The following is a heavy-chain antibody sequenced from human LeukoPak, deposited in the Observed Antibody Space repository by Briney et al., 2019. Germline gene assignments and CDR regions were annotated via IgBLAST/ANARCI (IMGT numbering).Heavy chain of an antibody. CDR3: ARLSHGSGSYYKRRYNYYFDY. CDR2: IYYSGST. CDR1: GGSISSSSYY. Sequence: SETLSLTCTVSGGSISSSSYYWGWIRQPPGKGLEWIGSIYYSGSTYYNPSLKSRVTISVDTSKNQFSLKLSSVTAADTAVYYCARLSHGSGSYYKRRYNYYFDYWGQGTLVTASS. V-gene: IGHV4-39*01. D-gene: IGHD3-10*01. J-gene: IGHJ4*02.